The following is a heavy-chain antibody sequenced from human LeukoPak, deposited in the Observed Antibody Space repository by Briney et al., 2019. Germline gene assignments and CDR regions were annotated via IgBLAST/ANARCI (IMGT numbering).Heavy chain of an antibody. CDR2: ISSSSYYI. V-gene: IGHV3-21*01. CDR3: ARDSANVVGAKSIFDH. Sequence: KPGGSLRLSCAASGFTFNSYSMNWVRQAPGKGLEWVSSISSSSYYIYYADSVKGRFTISRDNAKNSLHLQMSSLRAEDTAVYYCARDSANVVGAKSIFDHWGQGALVTVSS. J-gene: IGHJ4*02. CDR1: GFTFNSYS. D-gene: IGHD1-26*01.